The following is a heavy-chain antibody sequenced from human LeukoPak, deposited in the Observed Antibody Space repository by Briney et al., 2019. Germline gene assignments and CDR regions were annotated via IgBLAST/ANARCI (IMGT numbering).Heavy chain of an antibody. CDR2: ISAYNGNT. CDR1: GYTFTSYG. J-gene: IGHJ4*02. Sequence: ASVTVSCKASGYTFTSYGISWVRQAPGQGLEWMGWISAYNGNTNYAQKLQGRVTMTTDTSTSTAYVELRSLRSDDTAVYYCARVSLWSGSYYYFDYWGQGTLVTVSS. D-gene: IGHD1-26*01. CDR3: ARVSLWSGSYYYFDY. V-gene: IGHV1-18*04.